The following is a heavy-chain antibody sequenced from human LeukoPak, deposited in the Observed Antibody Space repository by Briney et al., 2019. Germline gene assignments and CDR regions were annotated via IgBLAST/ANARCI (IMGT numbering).Heavy chain of an antibody. D-gene: IGHD3-10*01. CDR3: AREGNYYGSGSYQGAFDI. V-gene: IGHV3-53*04. CDR1: GFTVSSNY. J-gene: IGHJ3*02. Sequence: GRSLRLSCAASGFTVSSNYMSWVRQAPGKGLEWVSVIYSGGSTYYADSVKGRFTISRHNSKNTLYLQMNSLRAEDTAVYYCAREGNYYGSGSYQGAFDIWGQGTMVTVSS. CDR2: IYSGGST.